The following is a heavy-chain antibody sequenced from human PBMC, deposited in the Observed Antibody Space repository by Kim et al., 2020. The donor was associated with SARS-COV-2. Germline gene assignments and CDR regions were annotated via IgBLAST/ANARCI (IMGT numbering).Heavy chain of an antibody. Sequence: GGSLRLSCAASGFTFSSYAMSWVRQAPGKGLEWVSAISGSGGSTYYADSVKGRFTISRDNSKNTLYLQMNSLRAEDTAVYYCAKTPYSSGWYMAPPADYYGMDVWGQGTTVTVSS. V-gene: IGHV3-23*01. CDR2: ISGSGGST. CDR3: AKTPYSSGWYMAPPADYYGMDV. J-gene: IGHJ6*02. D-gene: IGHD6-19*01. CDR1: GFTFSSYA.